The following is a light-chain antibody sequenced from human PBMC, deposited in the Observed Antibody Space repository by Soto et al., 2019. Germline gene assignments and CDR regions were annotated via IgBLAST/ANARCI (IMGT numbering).Light chain of an antibody. CDR1: SSDIGAYNY. V-gene: IGLV2-14*03. CDR2: DVS. CDR3: SSYTTSSTVL. Sequence: QSALTQPASVSGSPGQSITVSCTGTSSDIGAYNYVSWYQQHPGKAPKLMIYDVSNRPSGVSNRFSGSKSGNTASLTISGLQAEDEADYYCSSYTTSSTVLVGGGTKVTVL. J-gene: IGLJ2*01.